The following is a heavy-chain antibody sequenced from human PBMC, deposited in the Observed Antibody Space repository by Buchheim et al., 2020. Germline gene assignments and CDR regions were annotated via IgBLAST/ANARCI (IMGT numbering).Heavy chain of an antibody. CDR1: GYSFTSYW. D-gene: IGHD3-3*01. J-gene: IGHJ6*02. CDR2: INPSDSYT. Sequence: EVQLVQSGAEVKKPGESLRISCKGSGYSFTSYWISWVRQMPGKGLEWMGRINPSDSYTNYSPSFQGHVTISADKSISTAYPQWSSLKASDTAMYYCAIRISSGYYTRFRADYYYYYGMDVWGQGTT. V-gene: IGHV5-10-1*01. CDR3: AIRISSGYYTRFRADYYYYYGMDV.